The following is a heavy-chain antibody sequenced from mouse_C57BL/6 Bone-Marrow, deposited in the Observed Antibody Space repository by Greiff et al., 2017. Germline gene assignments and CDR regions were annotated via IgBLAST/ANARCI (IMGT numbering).Heavy chain of an antibody. CDR3: ARQGIYYYGSSYDWFAY. J-gene: IGHJ3*01. V-gene: IGHV5-6*02. CDR2: ISSGGSYT. Sequence: DVKLVESGGDLVKPGGSLKLSCAASGFTFSSYGMSWVRQTPEKGLEWVATISSGGSYTYYPDSVQGRFTIARDNAKHTLYLQMSSLKSEDTAMYYCARQGIYYYGSSYDWFAYWGQGTLVTVSA. D-gene: IGHD1-1*01. CDR1: GFTFSSYG.